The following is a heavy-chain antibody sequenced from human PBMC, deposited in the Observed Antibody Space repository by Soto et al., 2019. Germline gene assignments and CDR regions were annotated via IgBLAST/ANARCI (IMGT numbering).Heavy chain of an antibody. CDR1: GFTFSSYA. J-gene: IGHJ6*03. Sequence: GGSLRLSCAASGFTFSSYAMSWVRQAPGKGLEWVSAISGSGGSTYYADSVKGRFTISRDNSKNTLYLQMNSLRAEDTAVYYCAKPGIAAQLLYYYMDVWGKGTTVTVSS. CDR2: ISGSGGST. D-gene: IGHD6-13*01. V-gene: IGHV3-23*01. CDR3: AKPGIAAQLLYYYMDV.